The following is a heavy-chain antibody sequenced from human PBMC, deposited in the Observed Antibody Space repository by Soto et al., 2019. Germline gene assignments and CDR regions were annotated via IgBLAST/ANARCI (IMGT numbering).Heavy chain of an antibody. CDR2: INAGNGNT. CDR3: ARGPFQYYYYGMDV. V-gene: IGHV1-3*01. CDR1: GYTFTSYA. Sequence: ASVKVSCKASGYTFTSYAMHWVRQAPGQRLEWMGWINAGNGNTKYSQKFQGRVTITRDTSASTAYMELSSLRSEDTAVYYCARGPFQYYYYGMDVWGQGTTVTAP. J-gene: IGHJ6*02.